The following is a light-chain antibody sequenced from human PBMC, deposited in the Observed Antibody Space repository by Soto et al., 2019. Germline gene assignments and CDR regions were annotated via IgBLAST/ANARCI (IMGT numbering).Light chain of an antibody. CDR1: QSVSSSY. CDR3: QQYGSSPR. J-gene: IGKJ1*01. V-gene: IGKV3-20*01. CDR2: GAS. Sequence: EIVLTQSPGTLSLSPGERATLSCRASQSVSSSYLAWYQQKPGQAPRRLIYGASSRATGIPDRFSGSGSGTDFTLTISRLEPEDFAVDYCQQYGSSPRFGQGTKVEIK.